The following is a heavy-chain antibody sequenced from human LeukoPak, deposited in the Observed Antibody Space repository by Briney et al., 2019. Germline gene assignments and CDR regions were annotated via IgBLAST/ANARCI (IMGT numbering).Heavy chain of an antibody. D-gene: IGHD2-8*01. V-gene: IGHV3-23*01. J-gene: IGHJ4*02. Sequence: PGGSLRLSCAASGFTFSTYAMTWVRQAQGKGLEWVSSISKSGGSTYDTDSVRGRFTISRDNSKNTLYLQMNRLRAEDTALYYCARGVGEYTNGHFDFWGQGTLVTVSS. CDR2: ISKSGGST. CDR3: ARGVGEYTNGHFDF. CDR1: GFTFSTYA.